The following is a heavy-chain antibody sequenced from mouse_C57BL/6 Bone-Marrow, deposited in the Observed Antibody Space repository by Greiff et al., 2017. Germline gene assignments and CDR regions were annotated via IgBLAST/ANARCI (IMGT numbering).Heavy chain of an antibody. J-gene: IGHJ3*01. CDR1: GFTFSSYG. CDR3: AREDYYGSSYAWFAY. Sequence: EVQRVESGGDLVKPGGSLKLSCAASGFTFSSYGMSWVRQTPDKRLEWVATISSGGSYTYYPDSVKGRFTISRDNAKNTLYLQMSSLKSEDTAMYYCAREDYYGSSYAWFAYWGQGTLVTVSA. V-gene: IGHV5-6*01. D-gene: IGHD1-1*01. CDR2: ISSGGSYT.